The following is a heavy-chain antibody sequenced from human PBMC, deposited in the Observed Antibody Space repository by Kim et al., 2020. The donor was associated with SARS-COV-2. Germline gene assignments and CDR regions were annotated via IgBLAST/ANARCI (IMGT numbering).Heavy chain of an antibody. V-gene: IGHV1-8*01. Sequence: ASVKVSCKASGYTFTSYDINWVRQATGQGLEWMGWMNPNSGNTGYAQKFQGRVTMTRNTSISTAYMELSSLRSEDTAVYYCARELGSGWYYYYYGMDVWGQGTTVTVSS. CDR2: MNPNSGNT. D-gene: IGHD6-19*01. J-gene: IGHJ6*02. CDR1: GYTFTSYD. CDR3: ARELGSGWYYYYYGMDV.